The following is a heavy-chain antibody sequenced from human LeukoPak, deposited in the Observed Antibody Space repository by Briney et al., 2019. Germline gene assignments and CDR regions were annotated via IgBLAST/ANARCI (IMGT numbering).Heavy chain of an antibody. CDR2: MNTDGSIT. CDR1: GFTFSSYW. CDR3: ARENPIDYSFDY. Sequence: GGSLRLSCVVSGFTFSSYWMHWVRQAPGKGLVWVSRMNTDGSITTYADSVKGRFTISRDNSKNTLYLQMNSLRAEDTAVYYCARENPIDYSFDYWGQGTLVTVSS. V-gene: IGHV3-74*01. D-gene: IGHD4-11*01. J-gene: IGHJ4*02.